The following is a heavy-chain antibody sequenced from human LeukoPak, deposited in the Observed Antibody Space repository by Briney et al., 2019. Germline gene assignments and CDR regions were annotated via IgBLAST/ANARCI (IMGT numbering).Heavy chain of an antibody. D-gene: IGHD6-19*01. J-gene: IGHJ5*02. CDR2: ISGSGGST. V-gene: IGHV3-23*01. CDR1: GFTFSSYA. CDR3: AKDRIAVAGTEGWFDP. Sequence: GGSLRLSCAASGFTFSSYAMSWVRQAPGKGLEWVSAISGSGGSTYYADSVKGRFTISRDNSKNTLYLQMNSLRAEDTAVYYCAKDRIAVAGTEGWFDPWGQGTLVTVSS.